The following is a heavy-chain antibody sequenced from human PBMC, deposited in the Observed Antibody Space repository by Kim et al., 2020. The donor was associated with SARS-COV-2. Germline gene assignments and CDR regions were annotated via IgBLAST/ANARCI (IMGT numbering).Heavy chain of an antibody. J-gene: IGHJ4*02. CDR2: IKSKTDGGTT. V-gene: IGHV3-15*01. D-gene: IGHD6-13*01. Sequence: GGSLRLSCAASGFTFSNAWMSWVRQAPGKGLEWVGRIKSKTDGGTTDYAAPVKGRFTISRDDSKNTLYLQMNSLKTEDTAVYYCTTDRKREPAAGFDYWGQGTLVTLSS. CDR3: TTDRKREPAAGFDY. CDR1: GFTFSNAW.